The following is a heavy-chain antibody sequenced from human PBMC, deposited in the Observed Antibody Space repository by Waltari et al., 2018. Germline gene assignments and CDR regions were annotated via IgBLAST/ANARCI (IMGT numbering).Heavy chain of an antibody. CDR3: ASEACSRGSCYLDN. CDR1: ENTFNSNS. J-gene: IGHJ4*02. Sequence: QVQLVQSGFELKRPGSSVKVSCEASENTFNSNSINWVRQAPGQGLEWMGKIIATLDITNYAQKFQDRVTITADTSTTTVFMEVTSLTSEDTAVYYCASEACSRGSCYLDNWGQGTLVTVSS. CDR2: IIATLDIT. V-gene: IGHV1-69*02. D-gene: IGHD3-10*01.